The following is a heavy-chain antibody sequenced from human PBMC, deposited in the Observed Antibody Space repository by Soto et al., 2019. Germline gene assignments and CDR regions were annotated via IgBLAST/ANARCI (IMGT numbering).Heavy chain of an antibody. Sequence: QVQLVQSGAEVKKPGASVKVACKASGYTFSSYALHWVRQAPGQRLEWMGWINAGNGNTKYSQKFQGRVTFTRDTSASTAHMELSSLRSDDTAVYYCASPSYGSGSYYWGQGTLVTVSS. D-gene: IGHD3-10*01. CDR2: INAGNGNT. V-gene: IGHV1-3*01. CDR3: ASPSYGSGSYY. J-gene: IGHJ4*02. CDR1: GYTFSSYA.